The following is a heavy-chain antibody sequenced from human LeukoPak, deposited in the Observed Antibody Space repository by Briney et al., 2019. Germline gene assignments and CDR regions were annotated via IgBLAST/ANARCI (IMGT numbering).Heavy chain of an antibody. D-gene: IGHD3-9*01. CDR2: INAGNGNT. CDR3: ARSRPYDILTGYYTFDY. J-gene: IGHJ4*02. Sequence: ASVKVSCKASGYTFTSYAMHWVRQAPGQRLEWMGWINAGNGNTKYSQKFQGRVTITRDTSASTAYMELSSLRSEDTAVYYCARSRPYDILTGYYTFDYWGQGTLVTVSS. CDR1: GYTFTSYA. V-gene: IGHV1-3*01.